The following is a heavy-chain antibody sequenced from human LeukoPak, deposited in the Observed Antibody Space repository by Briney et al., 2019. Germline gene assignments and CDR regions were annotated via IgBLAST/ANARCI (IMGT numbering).Heavy chain of an antibody. CDR1: GGSFSGYY. CDR3: ARAAGGYYDSSGYYLVYYYMDV. J-gene: IGHJ6*03. V-gene: IGHV4-34*01. Sequence: SETLSLTCAVYGGSFSGYYWSWIRQPPGKGLEWIGEINHSGSTNYNPSLKSRVTISVDTSKNQFSLKLSSVTAADTAVYYCARAAGGYYDSSGYYLVYYYMDVWGKGTTVTVSS. D-gene: IGHD3-22*01. CDR2: INHSGST.